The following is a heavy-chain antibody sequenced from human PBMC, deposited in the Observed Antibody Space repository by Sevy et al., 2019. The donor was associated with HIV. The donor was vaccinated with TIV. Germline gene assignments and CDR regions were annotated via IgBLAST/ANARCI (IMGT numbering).Heavy chain of an antibody. CDR2: IRYDGSNK. CDR3: AKDQYSSSWYFGYYFDY. CDR1: GFTFSSYG. J-gene: IGHJ4*02. Sequence: GGSLRLSCAASGFTFSSYGMHWVRQAPGKGLEWVAFIRYDGSNKYYADSVKGRFTISRDNSKNTLYLQMNSLRAEDTAVYYCAKDQYSSSWYFGYYFDYWGQGTLVTVSS. V-gene: IGHV3-30*02. D-gene: IGHD6-13*01.